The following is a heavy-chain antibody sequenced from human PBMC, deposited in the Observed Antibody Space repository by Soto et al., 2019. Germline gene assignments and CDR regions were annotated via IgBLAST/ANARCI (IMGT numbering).Heavy chain of an antibody. J-gene: IGHJ4*02. CDR1: GFTYTYYA. Sequence: EVQLLESGGGLVQPGGSLRLSCTASGFTYTYYAFSWVRQAPGKGLEWVSAISANGQGIYYADSVRGRFTISRDNSKNTVFLHMDSLRAEDTAVYYCVKDRDYPRDQFHYWGQGTLVTVSS. V-gene: IGHV3-23*01. CDR3: VKDRDYPRDQFHY. CDR2: ISANGQGI. D-gene: IGHD2-2*01.